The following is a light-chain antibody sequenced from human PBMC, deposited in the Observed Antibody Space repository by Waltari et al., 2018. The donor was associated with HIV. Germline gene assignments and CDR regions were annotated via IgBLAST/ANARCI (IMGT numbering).Light chain of an antibody. Sequence: SYELTQPPSVSVSPGQTATITCSGDALPKRNAYWYQPRSGQAPVLVMYDDNKRPSGIPERFSGSTSGTTATLTVSRAQVDDEADYYCYSTDTTGYERVFGGGTKLTVL. CDR2: DDN. J-gene: IGLJ3*02. CDR3: YSTDTTGYERV. V-gene: IGLV3-10*01. CDR1: ALPKRN.